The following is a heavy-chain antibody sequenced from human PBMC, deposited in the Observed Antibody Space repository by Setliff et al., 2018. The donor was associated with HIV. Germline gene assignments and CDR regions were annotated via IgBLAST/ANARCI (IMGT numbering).Heavy chain of an antibody. D-gene: IGHD3-16*01. J-gene: IGHJ6*04. Sequence: SETLSLTCNISGASMNSYYWSWVRQSAGQELEWIGRIYVNGKANYNPSLKSRVTMSVGKSKSQFSLRLRSVTAADTAVYYCVRERRWLQEYYYYMDVWGNGTTVTVS. CDR1: GASMNSYY. V-gene: IGHV4-4*07. CDR3: VRERRWLQEYYYYMDV. CDR2: IYVNGKA.